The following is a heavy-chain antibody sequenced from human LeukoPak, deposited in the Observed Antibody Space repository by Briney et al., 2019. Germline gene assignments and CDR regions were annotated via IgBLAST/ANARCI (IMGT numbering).Heavy chain of an antibody. V-gene: IGHV3-64D*06. CDR2: IGSNGDST. J-gene: IGHJ3*01. CDR1: GLRFSVYV. D-gene: IGHD3-9*01. Sequence: HSGGPLRLSCSASGLRFSVYVMYWVRQAPGKGLEYVSYIGSNGDSTNYADSVKGRFTISRDNSKNTLFLQMSSLTAEDTAVYYCLRDLLRYFPAGGGHGTMVTVSS. CDR3: LRDLLRYFPAG.